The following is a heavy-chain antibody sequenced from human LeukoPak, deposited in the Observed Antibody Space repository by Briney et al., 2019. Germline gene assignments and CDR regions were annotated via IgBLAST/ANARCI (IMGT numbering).Heavy chain of an antibody. V-gene: IGHV4-59*11. Sequence: PSETLSLTCTVSGGSISSHYWSWIRQPPGKGLEWIGYIYYSGSTNYNPSLKSRVTISVDTSKNQFSLKLSSVTAADTAVYYCARGYSGSYYGVGYWGQGTLVTVSS. J-gene: IGHJ4*02. CDR3: ARGYSGSYYGVGY. CDR2: IYYSGST. D-gene: IGHD1-26*01. CDR1: GGSISSHY.